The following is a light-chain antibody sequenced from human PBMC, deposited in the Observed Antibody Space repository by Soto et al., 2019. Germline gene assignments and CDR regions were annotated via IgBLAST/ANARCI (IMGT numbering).Light chain of an antibody. CDR3: NSYTLSRTVV. J-gene: IGLJ2*01. CDR2: EVT. Sequence: QSALTQPASVSGSPGQSITLPCAGTSSDIGAHNFVSWYQHHPGKAPKLIIYEVTKWPSGVSTRFSGSKAGNTASLTISGLQAEDEADYYCNSYTLSRTVVFGGGTKLTVL. CDR1: SSDIGAHNF. V-gene: IGLV2-14*01.